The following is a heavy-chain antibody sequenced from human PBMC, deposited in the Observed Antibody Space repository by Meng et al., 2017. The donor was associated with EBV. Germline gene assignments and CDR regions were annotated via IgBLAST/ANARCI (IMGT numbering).Heavy chain of an antibody. D-gene: IGHD1-26*01. CDR3: AKVNQLLGGNDY. CDR2: ISGSGGST. Sequence: GKLLGAGGGLGQPWGSLRLSCAASGFPFSSYAMSWVRQAPGKGLEWVSAISGSGGSTYYADSVKGRFTISRDNSKNTLYLQMNSLRAEDTAVYYCAKVNQLLGGNDYWGQGTLVTVSS. J-gene: IGHJ4*02. V-gene: IGHV3-23*01. CDR1: GFPFSSYA.